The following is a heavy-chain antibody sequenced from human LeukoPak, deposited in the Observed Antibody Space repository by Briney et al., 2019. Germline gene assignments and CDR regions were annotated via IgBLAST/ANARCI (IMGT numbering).Heavy chain of an antibody. J-gene: IGHJ5*02. V-gene: IGHV3-23*01. CDR2: ISDSGGST. Sequence: GGSLRLSCAASAFTFSSYAMSWVRQAPGKGLEWVSSISDSGGSTYYADSVKGRFTISRDNSKNTLYLQMTNLRAADTAVYYCAKDLSRAVAADWFDPWDQGSLVTVSS. D-gene: IGHD6-19*01. CDR1: AFTFSSYA. CDR3: AKDLSRAVAADWFDP.